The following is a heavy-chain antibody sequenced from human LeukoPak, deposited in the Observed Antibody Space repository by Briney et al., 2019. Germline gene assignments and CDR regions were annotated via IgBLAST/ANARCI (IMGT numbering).Heavy chain of an antibody. V-gene: IGHV4-59*01. J-gene: IGHJ4*02. CDR3: ARGLTTYYDRSGDDY. CDR1: GGSISSYY. D-gene: IGHD3-22*01. Sequence: PSETLSPTCTVSGGSISSYYWSWIRQPPGKGLEWIGYIYYSGSTNYNPSLKSRVTISVDTSKNQFSLKLSSVTAADTAVYYCARGLTTYYDRSGDDYWGRGTLVTVSS. CDR2: IYYSGST.